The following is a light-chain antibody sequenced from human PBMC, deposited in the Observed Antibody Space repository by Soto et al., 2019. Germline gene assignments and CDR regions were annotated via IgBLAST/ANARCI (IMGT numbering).Light chain of an antibody. V-gene: IGKV3-15*01. CDR1: QSVSSN. J-gene: IGKJ2*01. Sequence: EIVMTQSPATLSVSPGERATLSCRASQSVSSNLAWYQQKPGQAPRLLIYGASTRATGIPARFSGSGSGTEFTLTISSLQSEDFATYYCQQSFRTPYTFGQGTDLEI. CDR3: QQSFRTPYT. CDR2: GAS.